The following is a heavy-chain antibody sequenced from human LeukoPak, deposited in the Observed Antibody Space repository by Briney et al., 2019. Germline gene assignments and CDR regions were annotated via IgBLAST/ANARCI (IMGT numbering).Heavy chain of an antibody. CDR1: GFTFSNYW. J-gene: IGHJ4*02. V-gene: IGHV3-74*01. CDR2: INVDGSVK. Sequence: PGGSLRLSCAASGFTFSNYWMHWVRQVPGKGLVWVSRINVDGSVKSYADSVKGRFTISRDNAKNTVSLKMNSLRAEDTAVYYCVRDLILVDTPGDDFDYWGQGALVTVSS. CDR3: VRDLILVDTPGDDFDY. D-gene: IGHD4-23*01.